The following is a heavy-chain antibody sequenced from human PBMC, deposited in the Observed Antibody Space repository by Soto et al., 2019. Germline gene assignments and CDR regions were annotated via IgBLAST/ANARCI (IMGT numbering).Heavy chain of an antibody. D-gene: IGHD6-6*01. V-gene: IGHV4-31*03. CDR1: GGSISSGGYY. Sequence: SETLSLTCTVSGGSISSGGYYWSWIRQHPGKGLEWIGYIYYSGSTYYNPSLKSRVTISVDTSKNQSSLKLSSVTAADTAVYYCARDSLEGSPIASIAARHYYYYYGMDVWGQGTTVTVSS. CDR3: ARDSLEGSPIASIAARHYYYYYGMDV. J-gene: IGHJ6*02. CDR2: IYYSGST.